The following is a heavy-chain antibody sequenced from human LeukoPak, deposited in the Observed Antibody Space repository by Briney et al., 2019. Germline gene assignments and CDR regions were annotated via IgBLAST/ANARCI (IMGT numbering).Heavy chain of an antibody. J-gene: IGHJ4*02. CDR1: GFTFSDYY. CDR2: ISRSSGSI. D-gene: IGHD4-17*01. V-gene: IGHV3-11*01. CDR3: ARGQVDGERFFGY. Sequence: PGGSLRLSCAASGFTFSDYYMSWIRQAPGRGLEWVSYISRSSGSINYADSVKGRFTISRDNAKNSPYLQMNSLRAEDTAVYYCARGQVDGERFFGYWGQGTLVTVSS.